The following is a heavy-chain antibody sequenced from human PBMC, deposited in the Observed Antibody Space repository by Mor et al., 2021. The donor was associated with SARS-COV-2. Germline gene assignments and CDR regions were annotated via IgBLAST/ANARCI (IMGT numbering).Heavy chain of an antibody. Sequence: SGGSTNYADSVKGRFTISRDNSKNTLYLQMNSLRAEDTAVYYCAKENTYDFWSGPTVETNWFDPWGQGTLVTVSS. V-gene: IGHV3-23*01. J-gene: IGHJ5*02. D-gene: IGHD3-3*01. CDR2: SGGST. CDR3: AKENTYDFWSGPTVETNWFDP.